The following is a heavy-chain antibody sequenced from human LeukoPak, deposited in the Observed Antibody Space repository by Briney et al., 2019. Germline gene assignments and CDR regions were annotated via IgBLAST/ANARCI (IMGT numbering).Heavy chain of an antibody. Sequence: GGSLRLSCAASGFIFSNYAMSWVRQAPGKGLEWVSAIDSTGAYTWYADSVKGRFTISRDNSNNTLYLQMNSLRAEDTAVYYCAKTSGGNSGSSDYWGQGTLVTVSS. D-gene: IGHD4-23*01. J-gene: IGHJ4*02. CDR3: AKTSGGNSGSSDY. CDR1: GFIFSNYA. V-gene: IGHV3-23*01. CDR2: IDSTGAYT.